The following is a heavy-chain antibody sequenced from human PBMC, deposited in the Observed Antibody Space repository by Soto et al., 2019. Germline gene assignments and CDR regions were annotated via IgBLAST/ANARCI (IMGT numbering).Heavy chain of an antibody. J-gene: IGHJ6*02. CDR2: IIPIFGTA. CDR1: GGTFSSYA. CDR3: ARDRCSGGSYYGSYYYYYGMDV. D-gene: IGHD2-15*01. V-gene: IGHV1-69*05. Sequence: SVRVSCKASGGTFSSYAISWVRQAPEQGLEWIGGIIPIFGTANYAQKFQERVTITRDMSTSTAYMELSSLRPEDTAVYYCARDRCSGGSYYGSYYYYYGMDVWRQGTTDTVSS.